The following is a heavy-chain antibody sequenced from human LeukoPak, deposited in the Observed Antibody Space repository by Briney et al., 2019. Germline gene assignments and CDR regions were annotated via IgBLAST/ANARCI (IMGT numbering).Heavy chain of an antibody. V-gene: IGHV3-7*03. D-gene: IGHD3-16*01. CDR1: GFTFSSYW. CDR3: ASLGGSPFDY. J-gene: IGHJ4*02. CDR2: IKQDGSKK. Sequence: QSGGSLRLSCAASGFTFSSYWMSWVRQAPGKGLEWVANIKQDGSKKNYADSVKGRFTISRDNSKNTLYLQMNSLRAEDTAVYYCASLGGSPFDYWGQGTLVTVSS.